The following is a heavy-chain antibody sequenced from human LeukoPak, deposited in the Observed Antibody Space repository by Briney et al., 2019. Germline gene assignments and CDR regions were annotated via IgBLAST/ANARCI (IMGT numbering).Heavy chain of an antibody. CDR1: GYTFTNYD. CDR2: INPSGGST. Sequence: ASVKVSCKASGYTFTNYDINWVRQATGQGLEWMGIINPSGGSTSYAQKFQGRVTMTRDTSTSTVYMELSSLRSEDTAVYYCARGSRPLFSSWETFLDYWGQGTLVTVSS. V-gene: IGHV1-46*03. CDR3: ARGSRPLFSSWETFLDY. J-gene: IGHJ4*02. D-gene: IGHD6-13*01.